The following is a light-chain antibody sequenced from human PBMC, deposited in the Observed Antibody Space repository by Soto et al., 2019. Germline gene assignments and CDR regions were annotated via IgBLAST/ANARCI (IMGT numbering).Light chain of an antibody. CDR1: SSNIGAGYD. V-gene: IGLV1-40*01. J-gene: IGLJ2*01. Sequence: QSVLTQPPSVSGAPGQRVTISCTGSSSNIGAGYDVHWYQQLPGTAPKLLLYGNSNRPSGVPDRFSGSKSGTSASLAITGLKAEDEADDYCQSYDSSLSGVVFGGGTKLTVL. CDR2: GNS. CDR3: QSYDSSLSGVV.